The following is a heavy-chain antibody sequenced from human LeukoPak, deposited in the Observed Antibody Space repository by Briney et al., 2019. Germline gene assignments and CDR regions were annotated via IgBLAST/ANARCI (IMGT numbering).Heavy chain of an antibody. J-gene: IGHJ4*02. V-gene: IGHV3-74*01. CDR3: ARAQSRDGYNLGDYYFDY. D-gene: IGHD5-24*01. CDR2: INSDGSST. CDR1: GFTFSSYW. Sequence: PGGSLRLSCAASGFTFSSYWMHWVRQAPGKGVVWVSRINSDGSSTSYADSVKGRFTISRDNAKNTLYLQMNSLRAEDTAVYYCARAQSRDGYNLGDYYFDYWGQGTLVTVSS.